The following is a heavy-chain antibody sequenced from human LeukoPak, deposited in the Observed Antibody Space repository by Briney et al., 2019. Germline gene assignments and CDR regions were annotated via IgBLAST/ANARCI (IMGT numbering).Heavy chain of an antibody. CDR1: GYTFTSYG. CDR2: ISAYNGNT. D-gene: IGHD2-15*01. CDR3: ARDGKRYCSGGSCYSEGNDWFDP. Sequence: ASVKVSCKASGYTFTSYGISWVRQAPGQGLKWMGWISAYNGNTNYAQKLQGRVTMTTDTSTSTAYMELRSLRSDDTAVYYCARDGKRYCSGGSCYSEGNDWFDPWGQGTLVTVSS. V-gene: IGHV1-18*01. J-gene: IGHJ5*02.